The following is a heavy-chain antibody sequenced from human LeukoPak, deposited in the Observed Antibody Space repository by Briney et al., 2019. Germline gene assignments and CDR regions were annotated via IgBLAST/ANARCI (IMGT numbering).Heavy chain of an antibody. J-gene: IGHJ6*03. CDR1: GGSFSGYY. CDR2: IYHSGST. Sequence: SETLSLTCAVYGGSFSGYYWSWIRQPPGKGLEWIGEIYHSGSTNYNPSLKSRVTISVDTSKNQFSLKLSSVTAADTAVYYCASGNWNYGFYYMDVWGKGTTVTVSS. CDR3: ASGNWNYGFYYMDV. D-gene: IGHD1-7*01. V-gene: IGHV4-34*01.